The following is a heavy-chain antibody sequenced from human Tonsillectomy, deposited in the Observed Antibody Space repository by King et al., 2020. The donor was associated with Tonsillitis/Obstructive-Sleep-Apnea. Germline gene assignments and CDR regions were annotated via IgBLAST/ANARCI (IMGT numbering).Heavy chain of an antibody. D-gene: IGHD3-3*01. CDR3: ARDQTFGVVIKSYYYYYYMDV. CDR2: IKQDGSEK. J-gene: IGHJ6*03. V-gene: IGHV3-7*04. CDR1: GFTFSSYW. Sequence: EVQLVESGGGLVQPGGSLRLSCAASGFTFSSYWMSWVRQAPGKGLEWVANIKQDGSEKYYVDSVKGRFTISRDNAKNSLYLQMNSLRAEDTAVYYCARDQTFGVVIKSYYYYYYMDVWGKGTTVTVSS.